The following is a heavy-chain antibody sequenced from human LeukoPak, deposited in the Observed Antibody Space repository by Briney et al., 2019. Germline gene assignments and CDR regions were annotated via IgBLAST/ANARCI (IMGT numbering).Heavy chain of an antibody. J-gene: IGHJ4*02. D-gene: IGHD1-26*01. CDR2: ISYDGSNK. V-gene: IGHV3-30-3*01. CDR3: ARENSGSYFGYFDY. CDR1: GFTFSNAW. Sequence: GGSLRLSCAASGFTFSNAWMHWVRQAPGKGLEWVAVISYDGSNKYYADSVKGRFTISRDNSKNTLYLQMNSLRAEDTAVYYCARENSGSYFGYFDYWGQGTLVTVSS.